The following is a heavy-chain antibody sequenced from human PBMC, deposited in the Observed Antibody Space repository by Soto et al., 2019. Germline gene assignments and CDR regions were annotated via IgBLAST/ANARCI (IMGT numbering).Heavy chain of an antibody. CDR1: GGTFSSYT. J-gene: IGHJ2*01. V-gene: IGHV1-69*02. Sequence: QVQLVQSGAEVKKPGSSVKVSCKASGGTFSSYTISWVRQAPGQGLEWMGRIIPILGIANYAQKFQGRVTITADKSTSTAYMELSSLRSEDTAVYYCAPIGGGWYFDLWGRGTLFTVSS. D-gene: IGHD3-16*01. CDR2: IIPILGIA. CDR3: APIGGGWYFDL.